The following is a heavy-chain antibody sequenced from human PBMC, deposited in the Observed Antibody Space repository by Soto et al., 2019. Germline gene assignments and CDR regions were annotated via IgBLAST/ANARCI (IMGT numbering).Heavy chain of an antibody. J-gene: IGHJ4*02. Sequence: EVQLVESGGGLVQPGGSLRLSCAASGFTFSSYAMSWVRQAPGKGLEWVSAISGSGGSTYYADSVKGRFTISRDNSKNSLYLQMNSPGAADTAVYYCAKEVGGYDCLRGYWGQGTLVTVSS. D-gene: IGHD5-12*01. V-gene: IGHV3-23*04. CDR1: GFTFSSYA. CDR2: ISGSGGST. CDR3: AKEVGGYDCLRGY.